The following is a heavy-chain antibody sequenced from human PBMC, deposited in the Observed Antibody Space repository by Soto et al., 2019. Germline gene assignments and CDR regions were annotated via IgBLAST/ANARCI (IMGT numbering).Heavy chain of an antibody. Sequence: EVQLLESGGGLVQPGGSLRLSCAASGFTFSNYAMNWVRQAPGKGLEWVASIRGSAGTPYYADSVRGRFTISRDNSKSTLSLQMNILRVEDTAVYYCTKERDYFDYWGQGALVTVSS. CDR3: TKERDYFDY. J-gene: IGHJ4*02. V-gene: IGHV3-23*01. CDR2: IRGSAGTP. CDR1: GFTFSNYA.